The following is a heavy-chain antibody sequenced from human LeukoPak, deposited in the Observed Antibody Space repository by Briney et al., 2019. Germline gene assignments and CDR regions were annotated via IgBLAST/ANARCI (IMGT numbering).Heavy chain of an antibody. Sequence: SETLSLTCTVSGGSISGSYWSWLRQPPGKGLEWIGYIYYGGSTNYNASLKNRVTISVDASKNQVSLKLSSVTAADTAVYYCARQYRTGVTWGQGTLVTVSS. D-gene: IGHD1-26*01. CDR2: IYYGGST. CDR3: ARQYRTGVT. CDR1: GGSISGSY. J-gene: IGHJ5*02. V-gene: IGHV4-59*08.